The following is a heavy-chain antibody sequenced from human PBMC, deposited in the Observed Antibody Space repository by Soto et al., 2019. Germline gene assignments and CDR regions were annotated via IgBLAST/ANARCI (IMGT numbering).Heavy chain of an antibody. CDR3: ARVIVVTIGGMDV. CDR1: GGPINSADYY. J-gene: IGHJ6*02. D-gene: IGHD5-12*01. Sequence: KPSETLSLTCTVSGGPINSADYYWSWVRQPPGKGPEWIGYIYYSGSTFVNPSLKSRVTISKDMSRNQFSLRLNSMTAADTAVYYCARVIVVTIGGMDVWGHGTPVTVSS. V-gene: IGHV4-30-4*01. CDR2: IYYSGST.